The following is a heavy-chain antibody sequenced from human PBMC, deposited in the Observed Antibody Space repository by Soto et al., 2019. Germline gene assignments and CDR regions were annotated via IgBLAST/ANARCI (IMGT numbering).Heavy chain of an antibody. V-gene: IGHV4-30-2*01. Sequence: SQTHRLSYAVAGGSIGNVGYSWSWIRQPPGKGLEWIGYIYHSGSTNYNPSLKSRVTISVDTSKNQFSLKLSSVTASDTAVYYCARRWGTTFDYWGQGTLVTVSS. D-gene: IGHD3-16*01. CDR1: GGSIGNVGYS. CDR3: ARRWGTTFDY. CDR2: IYHSGST. J-gene: IGHJ4*02.